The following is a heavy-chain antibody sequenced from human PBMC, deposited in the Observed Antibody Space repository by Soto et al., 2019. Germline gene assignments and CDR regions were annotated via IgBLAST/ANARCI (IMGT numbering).Heavy chain of an antibody. CDR2: INHSGST. Sequence: AETLSLTCTVSGGSISSSSYYWGWIRQPPGKGLEWIGEINHSGSTNYNPSLKSRVTISVDTSKNQFSLKLSSVTAADTAVYYCARGRAAAAGTGVEFDYWGQGTLVTVSS. V-gene: IGHV4-39*07. J-gene: IGHJ4*02. D-gene: IGHD6-13*01. CDR1: GGSISSSSYY. CDR3: ARGRAAAAGTGVEFDY.